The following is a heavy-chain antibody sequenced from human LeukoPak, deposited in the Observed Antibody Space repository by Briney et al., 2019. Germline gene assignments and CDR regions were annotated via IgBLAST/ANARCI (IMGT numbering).Heavy chain of an antibody. D-gene: IGHD3-22*01. Sequence: ASVKVSCKASGYTFTGYYMHWVRQAPGQGLERMGRINPNSGGTNYAQKFQGRVTMTRDTSISTAYMELSRLRSDDTAVYYCARDPPQYYYDSSGYYYSDDYWGQGTLVTVSS. CDR3: ARDPPQYYYDSSGYYYSDDY. CDR1: GYTFTGYY. J-gene: IGHJ4*02. V-gene: IGHV1-2*06. CDR2: INPNSGGT.